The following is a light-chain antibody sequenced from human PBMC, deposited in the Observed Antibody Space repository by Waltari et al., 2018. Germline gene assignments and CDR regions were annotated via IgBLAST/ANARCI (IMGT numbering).Light chain of an antibody. V-gene: IGLV2-11*01. CDR1: SSDVGANNF. J-gene: IGLJ3*02. Sequence: QSALTQPRSVSGSPGQSVTISCTGTSSDVGANNFVSWYQHHPDKAHKLIIYDINKRPSRVPYRFSGSKSGNTASLTISGLQADDEADYYCCSCVGRNIYWVFGGGTKLTVL. CDR3: CSCVGRNIYWV. CDR2: DIN.